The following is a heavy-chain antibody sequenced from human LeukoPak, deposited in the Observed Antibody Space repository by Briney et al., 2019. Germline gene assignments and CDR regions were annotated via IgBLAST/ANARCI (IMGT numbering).Heavy chain of an antibody. CDR3: SRDETYSSDWQSNHYYYYMDV. V-gene: IGHV4-34*01. CDR2: INHSGDT. J-gene: IGHJ6*03. Sequence: TPSETLSLTCAVYGGSFSGYYWGWIRQPPGKGLEWIGEINHSGDTNYSPSLESRVTISVDTSKNQFSLKLRSVTAADTAVYYCSRDETYSSDWQSNHYYYYMDVWGKGTTVTVSS. CDR1: GGSFSGYY. D-gene: IGHD6-19*01.